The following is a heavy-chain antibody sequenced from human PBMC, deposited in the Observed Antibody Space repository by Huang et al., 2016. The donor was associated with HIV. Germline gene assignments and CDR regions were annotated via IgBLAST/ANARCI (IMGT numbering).Heavy chain of an antibody. CDR1: GGSVSSRNYY. CDR2: IRHSGTA. Sequence: QLQLQESGPGLVKPSQNLSLTCTVFGGSVSSRNYYWAWIRQTPGKGLEWIGSIRHSGTAYDNRSLKSRVYMIVDKSKNQFALEVTSATAADSAIYYCARQGGDCTSISCYLSWFDPWGQGTLVTVSS. CDR3: ARQGGDCTSISCYLSWFDP. D-gene: IGHD2-2*01. J-gene: IGHJ5*02. V-gene: IGHV4-39*01.